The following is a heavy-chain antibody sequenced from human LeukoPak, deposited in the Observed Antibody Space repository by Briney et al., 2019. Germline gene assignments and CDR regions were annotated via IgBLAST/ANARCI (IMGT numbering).Heavy chain of an antibody. CDR2: IYYSGST. CDR1: GGSISSYY. J-gene: IGHJ4*02. Sequence: SETLSLTCTVSGGSISSYYWSWIRQPPGKGLEWMGYIYYSGSTNYNPSLKSRVTISVDTSKNQFSLKLSSVTAADTAVYYCARGGEIEMATISVFDYWGQGTLVTVSS. CDR3: ARGGEIEMATISVFDY. D-gene: IGHD5-24*01. V-gene: IGHV4-59*12.